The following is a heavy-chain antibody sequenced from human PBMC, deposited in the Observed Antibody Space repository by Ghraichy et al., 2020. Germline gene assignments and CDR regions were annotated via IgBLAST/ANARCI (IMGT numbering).Heavy chain of an antibody. D-gene: IGHD6-13*01. J-gene: IGHJ6*02. CDR1: GFTVSSNY. V-gene: IGHV3-66*01. CDR3: ARDGRGAAAGTGKMDV. Sequence: GGSLRLSCAASGFTVSSNYMSWVRQAPGKGLEWVSVIYSGGSTYYADSVKGRFTISRDNSKNTLYLQMNSLRAEDTAVYYCARDGRGAAAGTGKMDVWGQGTTVTVSS. CDR2: IYSGGST.